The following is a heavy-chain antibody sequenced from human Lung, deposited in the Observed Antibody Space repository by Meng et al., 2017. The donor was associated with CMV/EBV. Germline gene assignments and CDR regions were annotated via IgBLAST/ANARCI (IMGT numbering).Heavy chain of an antibody. D-gene: IGHD4-11*01. J-gene: IGHJ4*02. CDR1: GYSFTTHW. CDR2: IYPGDSDT. V-gene: IGHV5-51*01. CDR3: ARQDSYTNYYFDL. Sequence: KVSCKGSGYSFTTHWIDWVRQMPGKGLEWMGVIYPGDSDTTYSPSFQGRVTISADKSITTAYLQLRSLKASDTAVYYCARQDSYTNYYFDLWGRGTLVXVSS.